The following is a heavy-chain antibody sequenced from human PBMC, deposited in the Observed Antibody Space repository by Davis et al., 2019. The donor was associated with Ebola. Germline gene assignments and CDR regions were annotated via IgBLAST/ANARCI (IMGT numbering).Heavy chain of an antibody. D-gene: IGHD3-3*01. Sequence: GESLKISCAASRFTFSSYAMTWVRQAPGKGLEWVSAISGSGGSTYYADSVKGRFTISRDNSKKTLYLQMNSLRAEDTAVYYCAKSGLSFGVVKYHYGMDVWGKGTTVTVCS. J-gene: IGHJ6*04. CDR2: ISGSGGST. CDR1: RFTFSSYA. CDR3: AKSGLSFGVVKYHYGMDV. V-gene: IGHV3-23*01.